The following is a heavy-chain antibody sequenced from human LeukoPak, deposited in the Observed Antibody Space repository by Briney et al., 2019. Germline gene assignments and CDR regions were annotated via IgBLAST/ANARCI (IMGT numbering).Heavy chain of an antibody. CDR2: FDLDGGET. CDR1: GYSLTGLS. CDR3: AMGDPYQLLEE. Sequence: ASVKVSCRVSGYSLTGLSKYWVRQAPGKGLEWMGGFDLDGGETVYAQKFEGRVTMTEDTSTDTVYMEPSSLRFDDTAVYFCAMGDPYQLLEEWGQGTLVTVSS. J-gene: IGHJ4*02. V-gene: IGHV1-24*01. D-gene: IGHD2-2*01.